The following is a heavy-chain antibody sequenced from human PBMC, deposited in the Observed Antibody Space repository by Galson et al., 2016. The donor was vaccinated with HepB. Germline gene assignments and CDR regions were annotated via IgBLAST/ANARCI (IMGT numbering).Heavy chain of an antibody. CDR2: INPSGGRT. V-gene: IGHV1-46*01. CDR3: ASVGYRNWFDP. CDR1: GYTFTTYY. J-gene: IGHJ5*02. D-gene: IGHD1-1*01. Sequence: SVKVSCKASGYTFTTYYLHWVRQAPGQGLEWMGIINPSGGRTSYAQKFQGRVTMTRDTSTSTVYMELSSLRSEDTAVYYGASVGYRNWFDPWGQGTLVTVSS.